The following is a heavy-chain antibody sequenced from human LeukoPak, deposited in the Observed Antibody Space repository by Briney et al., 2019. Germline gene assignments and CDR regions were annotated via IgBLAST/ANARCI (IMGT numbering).Heavy chain of an antibody. D-gene: IGHD3-10*01. CDR3: ARDLWFGEFDY. J-gene: IGHJ4*02. Sequence: GGSLRLSCAASGFTFSTYGMNWVRQAPGKGLEWVSGIGPSGDKTYYADSVKGRFTISRENSKNMVYLQMNSLRAEDTAVYYCARDLWFGEFDYWGQGNLVTVSS. V-gene: IGHV3-23*01. CDR2: IGPSGDKT. CDR1: GFTFSTYG.